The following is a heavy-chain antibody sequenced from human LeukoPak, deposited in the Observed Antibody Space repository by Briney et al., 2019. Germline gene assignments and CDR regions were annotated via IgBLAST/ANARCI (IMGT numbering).Heavy chain of an antibody. Sequence: ASVKVSCKASGYTFTGYYMHWVRQAPGQGLEWMGWINPNSGGTNYAQKFQGWVTITRDTSISTAYMELSRLRSDDTAVYYCARGKYDILTGYYEPVDYWGQGTLVTVSS. D-gene: IGHD3-9*01. CDR2: INPNSGGT. J-gene: IGHJ4*02. CDR3: ARGKYDILTGYYEPVDY. V-gene: IGHV1-2*04. CDR1: GYTFTGYY.